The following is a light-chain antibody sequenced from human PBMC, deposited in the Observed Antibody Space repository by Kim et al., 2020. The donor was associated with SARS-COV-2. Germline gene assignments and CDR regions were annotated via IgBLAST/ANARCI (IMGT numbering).Light chain of an antibody. CDR2: GAS. CDR3: QQYNNWPPLT. V-gene: IGKV3-15*01. CDR1: QSVSVN. Sequence: SPGESATLSCRASQSVSVNLAWYQVRPGQTPRLLIHGASTRATGIPARFSGSGSGTEFTLTISSLQPEDFAVYYCQQYNNWPPLTFGGGTKVDIK. J-gene: IGKJ4*01.